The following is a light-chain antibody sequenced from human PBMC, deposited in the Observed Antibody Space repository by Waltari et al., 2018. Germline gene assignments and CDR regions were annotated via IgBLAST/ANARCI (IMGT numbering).Light chain of an antibody. J-gene: IGKJ4*01. V-gene: IGKV1-39*01. CDR2: PAS. Sequence: DIQMTQSPSSLSASVGDRVTITCRASQSIATYLSWYQPKPGKAPKFLIYPASGLQSGVPSRFSGSGSGTDFTLTISSLQPEDFATYYCQQSYSMFALTFGGGTKVEIK. CDR3: QQSYSMFALT. CDR1: QSIATY.